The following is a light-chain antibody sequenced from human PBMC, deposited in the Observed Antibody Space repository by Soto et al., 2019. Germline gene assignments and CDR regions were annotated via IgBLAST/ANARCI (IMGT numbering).Light chain of an antibody. CDR1: QFISTY. CDR2: EAS. Sequence: DIQMTQSPSSLYASIGDTVTITCRASQFISTYLHWYQHTTPEGPNLLIFEASTLQSGVSSRFSVIASGTDFTLTIINLRPEDSATYYCQQSYSIPLTFGGGPSVEIK. V-gene: IGKV1-39*01. CDR3: QQSYSIPLT. J-gene: IGKJ4*02.